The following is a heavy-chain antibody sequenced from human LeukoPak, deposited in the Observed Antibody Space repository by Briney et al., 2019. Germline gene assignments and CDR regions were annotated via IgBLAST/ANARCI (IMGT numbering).Heavy chain of an antibody. Sequence: PGGSLRLSCAASGFTFSSYAMTWVRQAPGKGLEWVSGISGSGGSIYYADSVKGRFTISRDNSKNTLYVQMNSLRAEDTAVYYCAKSRGSGGFFYFDYWGQGNLVTVSS. CDR3: AKSRGSGGFFYFDY. CDR1: GFTFSSYA. V-gene: IGHV3-23*01. J-gene: IGHJ4*02. D-gene: IGHD3-10*01. CDR2: ISGSGGSI.